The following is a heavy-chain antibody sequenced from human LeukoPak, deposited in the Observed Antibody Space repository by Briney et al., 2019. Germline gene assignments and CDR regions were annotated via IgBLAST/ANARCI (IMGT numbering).Heavy chain of an antibody. J-gene: IGHJ3*02. Sequence: GGSLRLSCAASGFPLSRSAMSWVRQAPGKGLEWVSNISGSGSGGSTYYADSVKGRFTISRDNSKNTLYLQMNSLRAEDTAVYYCAKAHSYGYGAFDIWGQGTMVTVSS. CDR2: ISGSGSGGST. D-gene: IGHD5-18*01. CDR1: GFPLSRSA. CDR3: AKAHSYGYGAFDI. V-gene: IGHV3-23*01.